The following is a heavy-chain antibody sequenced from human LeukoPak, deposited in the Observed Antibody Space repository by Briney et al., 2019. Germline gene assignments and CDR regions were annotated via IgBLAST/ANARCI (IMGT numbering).Heavy chain of an antibody. Sequence: SETLSLTCTVSGGSISSSSYYWGWIRQPPGKGLEWIGSIYYSGSTYYNPSLKSRGTISVDTSKNQFSLKLSSVTAADTAVYYCARHRWDYGDEKGCDYWGQGTLVTVSS. V-gene: IGHV4-39*01. CDR1: GGSISSSSYY. CDR3: ARHRWDYGDEKGCDY. CDR2: IYYSGST. J-gene: IGHJ4*02. D-gene: IGHD4-17*01.